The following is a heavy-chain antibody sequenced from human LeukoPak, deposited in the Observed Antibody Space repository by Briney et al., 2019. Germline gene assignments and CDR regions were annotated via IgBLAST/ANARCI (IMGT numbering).Heavy chain of an antibody. D-gene: IGHD1-14*01. CDR1: GVSISSGDYY. V-gene: IGHV4-30-2*01. CDR2: IYHSGST. J-gene: IGHJ5*02. CDR3: ARGGRRATDNWFEP. Sequence: SETLSLTCTVSGVSISSGDYYWSWIRQPPGKGLEWIGYIYHSGSTYYNPSLKSRVTISVDRSKNQFSLKLSSVTAADTAVYYCARGGRRATDNWFEPGGRGHLDTVS.